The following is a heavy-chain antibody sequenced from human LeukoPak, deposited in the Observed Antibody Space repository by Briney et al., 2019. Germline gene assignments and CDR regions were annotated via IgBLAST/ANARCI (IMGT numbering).Heavy chain of an antibody. V-gene: IGHV4-59*01. CDR3: ARERWGLFDY. CDR2: IYYSGST. CDR1: GGSISSYY. J-gene: IGHJ4*02. Sequence: SETLSLTCTVSGGSISSYYWSWIRQPPGKGLEWIGYIYYSGSTNYNPSLKSRVTISVDTSKNQFSLKLSSVTAADTAVYYCARERWGLFDYWGQGTLVTVSS. D-gene: IGHD4-23*01.